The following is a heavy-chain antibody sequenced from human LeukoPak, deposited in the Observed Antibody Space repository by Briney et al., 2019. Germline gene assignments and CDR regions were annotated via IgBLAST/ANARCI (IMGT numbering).Heavy chain of an antibody. Sequence: KPGGSLRLSCAASGFTFSSYSMNWVRQAPGKGLEWVSSISSSSSYIYYADSVKGRFTISRDNAKNSLYLQMNSLRAEDTAVYYCARDPRESRRTGDTPPVWGQGTLVTVSS. J-gene: IGHJ4*02. CDR2: ISSSSSYI. D-gene: IGHD7-27*01. V-gene: IGHV3-21*01. CDR3: ARDPRESRRTGDTPPV. CDR1: GFTFSSYS.